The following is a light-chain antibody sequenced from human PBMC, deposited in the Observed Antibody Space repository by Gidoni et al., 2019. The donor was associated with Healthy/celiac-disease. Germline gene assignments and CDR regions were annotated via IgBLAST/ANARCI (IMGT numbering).Light chain of an antibody. CDR1: SSDVGGYNY. V-gene: IGLV2-8*01. CDR3: SSYAGSNIVV. Sequence: QSALTQPPSAPGSPGQSVTISCTGTSSDVGGYNYVSWYQQHPGKAPKLMIYEVSKRPSGVPDRFSGSKSGNTASLTVSGLQAEDEADYYCSSYAGSNIVVFGGGTKLTVL. CDR2: EVS. J-gene: IGLJ2*01.